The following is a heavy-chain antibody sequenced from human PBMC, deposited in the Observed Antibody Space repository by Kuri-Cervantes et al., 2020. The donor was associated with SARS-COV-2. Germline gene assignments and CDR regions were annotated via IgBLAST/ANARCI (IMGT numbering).Heavy chain of an antibody. CDR2: ISSSSSTI. D-gene: IGHD2-8*01. CDR1: GFTFSSYS. Sequence: GGSLRLSCAASGFTFSSYSMNWVRQAPGKGLEWVSYISSSSSTIYYADSVKGRFTISRDNAKNSLYLQMNSLRDEDTAVYYCAREGVREIYYYYYYGTDVWGQGTTVTVSS. V-gene: IGHV3-48*02. CDR3: AREGVREIYYYYYYGTDV. J-gene: IGHJ6*02.